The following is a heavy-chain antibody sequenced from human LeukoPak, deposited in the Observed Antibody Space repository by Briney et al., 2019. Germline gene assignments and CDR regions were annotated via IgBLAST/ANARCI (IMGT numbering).Heavy chain of an antibody. Sequence: SETLSLTCAVYGGSFSGYYWSWIRQPPGKGLEWIGEINHSGSTNYNPSLKSRVTISVDTSKNQFSLKLSSVTAADTAVHYCARGHWAGGAASNWFDPWGQGTLVTVSS. J-gene: IGHJ5*02. CDR2: INHSGST. V-gene: IGHV4-34*01. CDR3: ARGHWAGGAASNWFDP. D-gene: IGHD3-16*01. CDR1: GGSFSGYY.